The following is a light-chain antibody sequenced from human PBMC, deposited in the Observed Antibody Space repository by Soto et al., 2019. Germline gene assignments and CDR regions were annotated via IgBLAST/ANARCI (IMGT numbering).Light chain of an antibody. V-gene: IGKV1-39*01. CDR2: AAS. Sequence: DIQMTQSPSSLSASVGDRVTITCRASQRISSYLNWYQQKPGKAPKLLIYAASSLQSGVPSRFSESGSGTDFTLTISSLQPEDFATYFCQQSYSTPPSFGQGTKLEIK. J-gene: IGKJ2*01. CDR1: QRISSY. CDR3: QQSYSTPPS.